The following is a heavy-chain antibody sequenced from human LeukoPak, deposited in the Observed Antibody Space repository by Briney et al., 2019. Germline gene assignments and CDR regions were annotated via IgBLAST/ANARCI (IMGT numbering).Heavy chain of an antibody. D-gene: IGHD3-10*02. J-gene: IGHJ6*04. CDR1: GFSFSSYN. Sequence: GGSLRLSCEASGFSFSSYNMDWVRQTPGKGLEWISSITTSSSYTFYADSVKGRFTISRDNAKNSLYLQMNSLRAEDTAVYYCAELGITMIGGVWGKGTTVTISS. CDR3: AELGITMIGGV. V-gene: IGHV3-21*01. CDR2: ITTSSSYT.